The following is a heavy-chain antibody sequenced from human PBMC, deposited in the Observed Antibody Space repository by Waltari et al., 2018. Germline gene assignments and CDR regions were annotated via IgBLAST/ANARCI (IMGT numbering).Heavy chain of an antibody. J-gene: IGHJ4*02. D-gene: IGHD2-21*01. CDR3: ARGPHCGGDCYLDS. Sequence: QVHLQESGPGLVKPSETLSLNCSVSGGYIRNYYWSWIRQPAGKGPEWIGSIYSSGTTDYNPSLKSRVTMSVDTPKNEFSLNLASVTAADTAVYYCARGPHCGGDCYLDSWGQGTLVTVSS. V-gene: IGHV4-4*07. CDR1: GGYIRNYY. CDR2: IYSSGTT.